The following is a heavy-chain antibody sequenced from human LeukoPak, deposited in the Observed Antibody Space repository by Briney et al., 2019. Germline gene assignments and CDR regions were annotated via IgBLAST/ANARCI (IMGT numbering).Heavy chain of an antibody. J-gene: IGHJ2*01. CDR3: ARTTTWYFDL. D-gene: IGHD1-26*01. CDR2: IYIGGNT. V-gene: IGHV3-66*02. CDR1: GFTVSSNY. Sequence: GSLRLSCAASGFTVSSNYMSWVRQAPGKGLEWVSIIYIGGNTYYAASAKGRFTISRDNSKNTLYLQMNSLRPEDAAVYYCARTTTWYFDLWGRGTLVTVSS.